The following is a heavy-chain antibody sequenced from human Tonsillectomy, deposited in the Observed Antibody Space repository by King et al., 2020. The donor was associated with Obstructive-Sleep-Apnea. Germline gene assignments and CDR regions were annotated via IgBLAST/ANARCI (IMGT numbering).Heavy chain of an antibody. CDR1: GLTFSSYS. D-gene: IGHD1-26*01. V-gene: IGHV3-21*01. Sequence: VQLVESGGGLVKPGGSLRLSCAASGLTFSSYSMNWVRQAPGKGLEWVSSISSSSSYIYYADSVKGRFTISRDNAKNSLYLQMNSLRAEDTAVYYCAREGVGATTLSFDYWGQGTLVTVSS. CDR3: AREGVGATTLSFDY. J-gene: IGHJ4*02. CDR2: ISSSSSYI.